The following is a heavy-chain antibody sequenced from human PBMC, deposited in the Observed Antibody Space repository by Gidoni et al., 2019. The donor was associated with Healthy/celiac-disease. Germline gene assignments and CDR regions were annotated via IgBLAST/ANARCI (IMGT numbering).Heavy chain of an antibody. J-gene: IGHJ3*02. CDR1: GGPISSYY. Sequence: QVQLQESGPGLVKPSETLSLTRTVSGGPISSYYWSWIRQPPGKGLEWIGYNYYSGSTNSNPSLKSRVTISVDTSKNQFSLKLSSVTAADTAVYYCAGREVVAATLGAFDIWGQGTMVTVSS. CDR3: AGREVVAATLGAFDI. V-gene: IGHV4-59*01. D-gene: IGHD2-15*01. CDR2: NYYSGST.